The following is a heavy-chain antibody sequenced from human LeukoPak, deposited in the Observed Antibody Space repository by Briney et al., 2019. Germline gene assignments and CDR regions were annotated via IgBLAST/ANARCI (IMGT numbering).Heavy chain of an antibody. V-gene: IGHV3-21*01. D-gene: IGHD5-18*01. CDR3: ARLVDTAMTPDY. Sequence: GGSLRLSCAASGFTFSTYSMNWVQQAPGKGLEWVSSISSSSGFVTYADSVKGRFTISRDNAKNSLYLQMNSLRAEDTAVYYCARLVDTAMTPDYWGQGTLVTVSS. CDR2: ISSSSGFV. J-gene: IGHJ4*02. CDR1: GFTFSTYS.